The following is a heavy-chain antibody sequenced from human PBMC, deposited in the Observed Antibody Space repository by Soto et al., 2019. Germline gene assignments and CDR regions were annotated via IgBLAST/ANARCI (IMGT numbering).Heavy chain of an antibody. J-gene: IGHJ4*02. CDR3: ASLVAHNYGHISY. Sequence: SKTLSLTCTVYGGSIGSYYWSWVRQPPGKGLEWIGYIYYSGSTNYNPSLKSRVTISVDTSKNQFSLKLSSVTAADTAVYYCASLVAHNYGHISYWGQVTQFTVS. V-gene: IGHV4-59*01. D-gene: IGHD5-18*01. CDR1: GGSIGSYY. CDR2: IYYSGST.